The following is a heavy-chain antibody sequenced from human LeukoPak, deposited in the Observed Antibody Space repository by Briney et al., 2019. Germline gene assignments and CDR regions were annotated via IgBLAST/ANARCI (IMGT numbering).Heavy chain of an antibody. D-gene: IGHD6-19*01. CDR1: GFTVSSNY. J-gene: IGHJ4*02. CDR3: ARDGGSSGWYWDS. Sequence: GGSLRLSCAASGFTVSSNYMSWVRQAPGKGLEWVSVIYTGGTIHYTDSVKGRFTISRDSSKNTLYLQMNSPRAEDTAVYYCARDGGSSGWYWDSWGQGTLVTVSS. CDR2: IYTGGTI. V-gene: IGHV3-66*02.